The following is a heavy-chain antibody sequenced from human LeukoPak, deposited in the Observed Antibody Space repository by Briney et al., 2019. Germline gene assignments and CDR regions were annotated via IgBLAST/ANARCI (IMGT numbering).Heavy chain of an antibody. V-gene: IGHV5-51*01. D-gene: IGHD2-2*01. J-gene: IGHJ4*02. Sequence: GESLKISCKGSGYSSTSYWIGWVRQMPGKGLEWMGIIYPGDSDTRYSPSFQGQVTISADKSISTAYLQWSSLKASDTAMYYCARQHCSSTSCFGYFDYWGQGTLVTVSS. CDR3: ARQHCSSTSCFGYFDY. CDR2: IYPGDSDT. CDR1: GYSSTSYW.